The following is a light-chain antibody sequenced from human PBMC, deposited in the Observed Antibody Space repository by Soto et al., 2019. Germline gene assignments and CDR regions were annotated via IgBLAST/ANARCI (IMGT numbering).Light chain of an antibody. V-gene: IGLV4-69*01. Sequence: QLVLTQSPSASASLGASVKLTCTLSSGHSNYAIAWHQQQSEKGPRYLMKLNSDGSHSKGDGIPDRFSGSRSGAERYLTISSRQSEDEADYYCQTWGSGIVVFGGGTKLTFL. CDR1: SGHSNYA. CDR3: QTWGSGIVV. J-gene: IGLJ2*01. CDR2: LNSDGSH.